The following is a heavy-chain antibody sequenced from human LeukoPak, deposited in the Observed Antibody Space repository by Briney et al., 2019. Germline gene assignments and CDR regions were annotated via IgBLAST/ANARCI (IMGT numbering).Heavy chain of an antibody. Sequence: GASVKVSCKASGYTFTSYGISWVRQAPGQGLEWMARISAYNGNTNYAQKLQGRVTMTTDTSTSTAYMELRSLRSDDTAVYYCARGTENYYDSSGYVLFDYWGQGTLVTVSS. D-gene: IGHD3-22*01. CDR2: ISAYNGNT. CDR3: ARGTENYYDSSGYVLFDY. V-gene: IGHV1-18*01. J-gene: IGHJ4*02. CDR1: GYTFTSYG.